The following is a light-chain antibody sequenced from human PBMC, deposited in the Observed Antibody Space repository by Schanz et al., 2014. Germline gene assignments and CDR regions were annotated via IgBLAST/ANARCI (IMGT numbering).Light chain of an antibody. Sequence: QSALTQPPSVSGSPGQSVTISCTGTSSDVGSYNRVSWYQQPPGTAPKLLIYDNNKRPSGIPDRFSGSKSGTSATLGITGLQTGDEADYYCGTWDNSLSGNWVFGGGTKLTVL. J-gene: IGLJ3*02. CDR2: DNN. CDR1: SSDVGSYNR. CDR3: GTWDNSLSGNWV. V-gene: IGLV1-51*01.